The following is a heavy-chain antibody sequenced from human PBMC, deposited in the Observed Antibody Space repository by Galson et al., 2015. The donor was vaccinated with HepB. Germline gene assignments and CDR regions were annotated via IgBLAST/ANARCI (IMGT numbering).Heavy chain of an antibody. D-gene: IGHD2-2*01. J-gene: IGHJ3*02. V-gene: IGHV1-2*02. CDR1: GYTFSGYH. CDR2: INPNSGGT. Sequence: SVKVSCKASGYTFSGYHIHWVRQAPGQGLEWMGWINPNSGGTNYAQKFQGRVTMTRDTSISTAYMELTRLRSDDTAVYYCAKYCISNSCHRSDAFDMWGQGTMVTVSS. CDR3: AKYCISNSCHRSDAFDM.